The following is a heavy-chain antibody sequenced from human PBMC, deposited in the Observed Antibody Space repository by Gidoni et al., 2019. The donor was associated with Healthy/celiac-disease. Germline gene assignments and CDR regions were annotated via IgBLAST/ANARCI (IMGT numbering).Heavy chain of an antibody. CDR1: GLTSSSYS. J-gene: IGHJ3*02. D-gene: IGHD1-26*01. CDR2: ISSSSRYI. CDR3: ARDRVVGAAAFDI. Sequence: EVQLVEPGGGLVKPGGTLRISCASVGLTSSSYSMNWVRQAPGQGLERVSSISSSSRYIYYADSVKDQFTISRDNAKNSLYLQMNSLRAEVTAVCYCARDRVVGAAAFDIWGQGTMVTVSS. V-gene: IGHV3-21*01.